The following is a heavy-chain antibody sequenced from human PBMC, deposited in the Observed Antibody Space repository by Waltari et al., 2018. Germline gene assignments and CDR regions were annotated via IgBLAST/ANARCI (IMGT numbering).Heavy chain of an antibody. D-gene: IGHD3-10*01. J-gene: IGHJ6*02. CDR3: ARSGSGSYKYYYYGMDV. Sequence: QVQLVQSGAEVKKPGSSVKVSCKASGGTFTTYAISWVRQAPRQGLEWMGGIIPIFGTANYAQKFQGRVTITADESTSTAYMELSSLRSEDTAVYYCARSGSGSYKYYYYGMDVWGQGTTVTVSS. CDR1: GGTFTTYA. V-gene: IGHV1-69*01. CDR2: IIPIFGTA.